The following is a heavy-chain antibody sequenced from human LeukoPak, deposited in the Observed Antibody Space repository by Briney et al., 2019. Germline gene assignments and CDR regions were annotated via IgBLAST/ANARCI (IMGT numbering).Heavy chain of an antibody. D-gene: IGHD3-16*01. CDR3: ARFDLVYRRNLVFGDH. V-gene: IGHV1-2*06. J-gene: IGHJ1*01. CDR1: GYTFSDYN. CDR2: INPASGVT. Sequence: ASVKVSCKASGYTFSDYNLYWVRQAPGQGLEWMGRINPASGVTNSAQRFQGRVTMTRDTSLSTAYMELSRLTSDDTAVYYCARFDLVYRRNLVFGDHWGQGTLVTVSS.